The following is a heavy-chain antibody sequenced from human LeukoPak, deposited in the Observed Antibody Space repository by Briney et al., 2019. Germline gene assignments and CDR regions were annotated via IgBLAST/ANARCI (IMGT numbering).Heavy chain of an antibody. CDR3: AIVFGTDAFDI. Sequence: PSETLSLTCAVYAGSPTGYYWSWIPHPPGKGPEWIGEINHSGSTNNNSTLKSRVTLPQKTPKNQFSLKLSSVTAAGTSMDYCAIVFGTDAFDIWGQGTMVTVSS. CDR1: AGSPTGYY. D-gene: IGHD3-10*02. V-gene: IGHV4-34*01. J-gene: IGHJ3*02. CDR2: INHSGST.